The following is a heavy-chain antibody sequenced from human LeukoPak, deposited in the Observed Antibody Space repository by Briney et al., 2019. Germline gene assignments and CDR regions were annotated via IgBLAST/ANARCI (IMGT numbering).Heavy chain of an antibody. CDR1: GFTFSNYW. J-gene: IGHJ3*01. V-gene: IGHV3-74*01. CDR2: INPDGSTT. D-gene: IGHD1-26*01. Sequence: GGSLRLSCAASGFTFSNYWMHWVRQDPGKGLVWVSFINPDGSTTNYADSVKGRFTISRDNAKNALYLQMNSLRVEDTALYYCAKDRGGSSELGDAFDVWGQGTMVRVSS. CDR3: AKDRGGSSELGDAFDV.